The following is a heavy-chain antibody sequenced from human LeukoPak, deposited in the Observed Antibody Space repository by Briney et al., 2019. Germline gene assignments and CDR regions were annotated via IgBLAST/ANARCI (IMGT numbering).Heavy chain of an antibody. J-gene: IGHJ4*02. V-gene: IGHV3-33*01. D-gene: IGHD3-22*01. CDR2: IWYDGSNK. Sequence: PGRSLRLSCAASGFTFSSYGMHWVRQAPGKGLEWVAVIWYDGSNKYYADSVKGRFTISRDNSKNTLYLQMNSLRAEDTAVYYCARGPYYYDSSGYFDHWGQGTLVTVSS. CDR3: ARGPYYYDSSGYFDH. CDR1: GFTFSSYG.